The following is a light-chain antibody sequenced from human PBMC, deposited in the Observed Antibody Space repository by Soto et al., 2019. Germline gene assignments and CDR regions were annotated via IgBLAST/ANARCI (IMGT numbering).Light chain of an antibody. Sequence: EIVMTQSPATLSVSPGGRATLSCRASQSVSSNLAWYQQKPGQAPRPLIYGASTRATGIPARFSGSGSGTEFTLTISSLQSEDFAVYYCQQYNNWPPYTFGQGTKLEIK. V-gene: IGKV3-15*01. J-gene: IGKJ2*01. CDR3: QQYNNWPPYT. CDR2: GAS. CDR1: QSVSSN.